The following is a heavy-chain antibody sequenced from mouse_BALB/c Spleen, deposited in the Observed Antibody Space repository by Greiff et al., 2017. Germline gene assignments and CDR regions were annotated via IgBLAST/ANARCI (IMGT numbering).Heavy chain of an antibody. CDR1: GYTFTNYW. CDR3: ARQYGNYGGAMDY. J-gene: IGHJ4*01. CDR2: IYPGGGYT. Sequence: VKLQESGAELVRPGTSVKISCKASGYTFTNYWLGWVKQRPGHGLEWIGDIYPGGGYTNYNEKFKGKATLTADTSSSTAYMQLSSLTSEDSAVYFCARQYGNYGGAMDYWGQGTSVTVSS. V-gene: IGHV1-63*02. D-gene: IGHD2-10*02.